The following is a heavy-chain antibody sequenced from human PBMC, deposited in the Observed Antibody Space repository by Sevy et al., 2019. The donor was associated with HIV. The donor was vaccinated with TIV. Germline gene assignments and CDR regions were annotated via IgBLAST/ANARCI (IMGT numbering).Heavy chain of an antibody. D-gene: IGHD3-9*01. Sequence: GGSLRLSCVVSGITFSTSGMHWVRQAPGKGLEWVAVISYHGRDKFYADSVNGRSTISRDNCKNILYLQMISLRAEDTAVYYCAKDFTGYNGMDVWGQGTMVTVSS. CDR1: GITFSTSG. CDR2: ISYHGRDK. J-gene: IGHJ6*02. CDR3: AKDFTGYNGMDV. V-gene: IGHV3-30*18.